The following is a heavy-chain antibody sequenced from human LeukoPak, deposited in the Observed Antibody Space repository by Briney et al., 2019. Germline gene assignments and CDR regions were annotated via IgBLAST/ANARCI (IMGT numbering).Heavy chain of an antibody. CDR3: ARVDGSGAFDI. D-gene: IGHD6-25*01. J-gene: IGHJ3*02. CDR1: GGSFSAYY. V-gene: IGHV4-34*01. CDR2: INHSGST. Sequence: SETLSLTCAVYGGSFSAYYWTWIRQPPGKGLEWIGEINHSGSTNYNPSLKSRVTISVDTSKNQFSLKMCSVTAADTAEYNCARVDGSGAFDIWGQGTMVTVSS.